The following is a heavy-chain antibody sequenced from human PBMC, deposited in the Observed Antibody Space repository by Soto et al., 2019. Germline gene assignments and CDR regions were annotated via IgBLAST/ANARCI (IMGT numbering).Heavy chain of an antibody. CDR3: ARERTGDPTFFDY. D-gene: IGHD1-1*01. V-gene: IGHV4-34*01. CDR2: INHSGSA. J-gene: IGHJ4*02. Sequence: SETLSLTCGVYGGSLTAYYWRWIRQPPGKGLEWIGEINHSGSANYNPSLKSRVTISVDTSKNQFSLKLTSVTVADTAVYYCARERTGDPTFFDYWGQGTLVTVSS. CDR1: GGSLTAYY.